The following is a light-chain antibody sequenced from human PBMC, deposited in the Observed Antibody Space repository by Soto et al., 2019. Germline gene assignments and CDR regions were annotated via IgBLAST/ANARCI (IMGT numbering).Light chain of an antibody. CDR3: QHRFNWPLT. CDR2: DAS. CDR1: QSVSTF. Sequence: EIVLTQSPATLSLSPGERAILSSRASQSVSTFFAWYQQKPGQAPRLLIYDASERDTGIPARFSGSGSGTDFTLTISSLEPEDFAVYYCQHRFNWPLTFGGGTTVELK. V-gene: IGKV3-11*01. J-gene: IGKJ4*01.